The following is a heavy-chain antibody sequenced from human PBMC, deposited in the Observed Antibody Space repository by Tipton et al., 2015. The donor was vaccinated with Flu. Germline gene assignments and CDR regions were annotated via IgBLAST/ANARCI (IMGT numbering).Heavy chain of an antibody. Sequence: LVQSGGGLVKPGGSLRLSCAASGFTFSGYYMSWIRQAPGKGLEWVSYITSGGYDMYYADSVKGRFTISRDNAKNTLYLEMNSLRAEDTAVYYCARALVKNAMDVWGQGTTVTVSS. V-gene: IGHV3-11*04. D-gene: IGHD3-22*01. CDR1: GFTFSGYY. CDR2: ITSGGYDM. CDR3: ARALVKNAMDV. J-gene: IGHJ6*02.